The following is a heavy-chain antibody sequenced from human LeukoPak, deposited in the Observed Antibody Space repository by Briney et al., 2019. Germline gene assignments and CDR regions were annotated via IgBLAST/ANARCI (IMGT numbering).Heavy chain of an antibody. CDR3: ARAVTSSSSWYKWVNWFDP. D-gene: IGHD6-13*01. Sequence: SETLSLTCTVSGGSISSGSYYWSWIRQPAGKGLEWIGRIYTSGSTNYNPSLKSRVTISVDTSKNQFSLKLSSVTAADTAVYYCARAVTSSSSWYKWVNWFDPWGQGTLVTVSS. J-gene: IGHJ5*02. CDR2: IYTSGST. V-gene: IGHV4-61*02. CDR1: GGSISSGSYY.